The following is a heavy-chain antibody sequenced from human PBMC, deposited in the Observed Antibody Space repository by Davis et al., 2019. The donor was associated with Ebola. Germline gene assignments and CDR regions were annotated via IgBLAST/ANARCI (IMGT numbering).Heavy chain of an antibody. CDR1: GGTFSSYA. CDR2: IIPNVGKA. D-gene: IGHD3-3*01. Sequence: SVKVSCKASGGTFSSYAISWVRQAPGQGLEWMGGIIPNVGKANYAQKFQGRVTITADKSTSTAYKELSSLRSEDTAVYYCAIRFLEWLPADELYYYYGMDVWGQGTTVTVSS. J-gene: IGHJ6*02. CDR3: AIRFLEWLPADELYYYYGMDV. V-gene: IGHV1-69*10.